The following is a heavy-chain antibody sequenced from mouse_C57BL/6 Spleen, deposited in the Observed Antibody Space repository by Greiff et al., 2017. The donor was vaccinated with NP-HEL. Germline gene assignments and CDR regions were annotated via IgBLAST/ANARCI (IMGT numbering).Heavy chain of an antibody. J-gene: IGHJ1*03. CDR3: ARDGYDRGYFDG. V-gene: IGHV1-80*01. CDR1: GYAFSSYW. D-gene: IGHD2-14*01. Sequence: VQLQQSGAELVKPGASVKISCKASGYAFSSYWMNWVKQRPGKGLEWIGQIYPGDGDTNYNGKFKGKATLTADKSSSTAYMQLSSLTSEDAAVYFCARDGYDRGYFDGWGTGTTVTVSS. CDR2: IYPGDGDT.